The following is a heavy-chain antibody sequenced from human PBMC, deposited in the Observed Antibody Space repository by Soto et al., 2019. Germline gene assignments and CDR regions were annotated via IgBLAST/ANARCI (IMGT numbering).Heavy chain of an antibody. J-gene: IGHJ6*02. Sequence: QITLKESGPTLVKPTQTLTLTCTFSGFSLTSGVVGVGWIRQPPGAALEWLALIYWNDEQYYNPSLRNRLTITSDTSKNQVVLTMTNMDPVDTATYYCAHRLPGPSGYDVWGQGTTVTVSS. CDR1: GFSLTSGVVG. D-gene: IGHD6-13*01. CDR2: IYWNDEQ. CDR3: AHRLPGPSGYDV. V-gene: IGHV2-5*01.